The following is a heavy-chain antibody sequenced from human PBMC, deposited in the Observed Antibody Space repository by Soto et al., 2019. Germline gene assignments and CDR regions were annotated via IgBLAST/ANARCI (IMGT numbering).Heavy chain of an antibody. CDR3: ARDRRGIAARPGWFDP. Sequence: ASVKVSCKASGYTFTSYGISWVRQAPGQGLEWMGWISAYNGNTNYAQKLQGRVTMTTGTSTSTAYMELRSLRSDDTAVYYCARDRRGIAARPGWFDPWGQGTLVTVSS. CDR1: GYTFTSYG. V-gene: IGHV1-18*01. J-gene: IGHJ5*02. CDR2: ISAYNGNT. D-gene: IGHD6-6*01.